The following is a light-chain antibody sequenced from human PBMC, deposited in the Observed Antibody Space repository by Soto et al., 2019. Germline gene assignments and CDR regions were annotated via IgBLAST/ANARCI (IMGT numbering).Light chain of an antibody. Sequence: EIVLTQASVTLSFPPVRIASLSCTASQSVNSDYLGWFQQKPGQAPRLLIYGASTRATGIPDRFSGSGSGTDFTLTISRLEPEDFAVYYCHHYGGSPITFGQGTRLEIK. CDR1: QSVNSDY. J-gene: IGKJ5*01. V-gene: IGKV3-20*01. CDR2: GAS. CDR3: HHYGGSPIT.